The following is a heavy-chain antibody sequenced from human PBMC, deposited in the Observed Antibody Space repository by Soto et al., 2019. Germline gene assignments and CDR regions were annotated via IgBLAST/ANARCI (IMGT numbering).Heavy chain of an antibody. V-gene: IGHV4-30-2*01. Sequence: SETLSLTCAVSGGSISSGGYSWSWIRQPPGKGLEWIGYIYHSGSTYYNPSLKSRVTISVDRSKNQFSLKLSSVTAADTAVYYCASELEAFDIWGQGTMVTVSS. CDR1: GGSISSGGYS. J-gene: IGHJ3*02. CDR3: ASELEAFDI. CDR2: IYHSGST.